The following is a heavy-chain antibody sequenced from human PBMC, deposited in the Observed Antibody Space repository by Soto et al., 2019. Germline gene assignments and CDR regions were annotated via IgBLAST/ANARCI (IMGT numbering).Heavy chain of an antibody. D-gene: IGHD3-9*01. CDR3: ARSDDKDILTGCYN. CDR1: GFTFNNHA. J-gene: IGHJ4*02. V-gene: IGHV3-23*01. CDR2: IVHSGYSI. Sequence: DVQLLEAGGGLIQPGGSLRLSCAASGFTFNNHAMAWVRQAPGKGLEWVSSIVHSGYSINYGDSVKGRFTISRDNSKNMVFLEMNGLRAEDTAVYYCARSDDKDILTGCYNWGQGALVTVSS.